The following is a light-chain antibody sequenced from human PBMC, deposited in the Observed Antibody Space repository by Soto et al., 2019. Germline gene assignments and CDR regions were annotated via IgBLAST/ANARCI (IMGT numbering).Light chain of an antibody. J-gene: IGKJ4*01. CDR2: ATY. Sequence: DVQMTQSPSSLSAFVGDRVTITCRASQGIAPYLAWFQQKPGKVPKLLIYATYTLQSGVPSRFSGSGSGTDFTLTITSLQPEDVATYYCQKYNRAPLTFGGGTKVEIK. CDR3: QKYNRAPLT. V-gene: IGKV1-27*01. CDR1: QGIAPY.